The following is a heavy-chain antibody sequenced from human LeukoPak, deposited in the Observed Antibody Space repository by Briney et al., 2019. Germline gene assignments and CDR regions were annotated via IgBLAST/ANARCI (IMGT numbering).Heavy chain of an antibody. Sequence: SETLSLTCTVSGGSISSSSYYWGWIRQPPGKGLEWIGSIYYSGSTYYNPSLKSRVTISVDTSKNQFSLKLSSVTAADTAVYYCARPVPSRLGWFDPWGQGTLVTVSS. J-gene: IGHJ5*02. CDR3: ARPVPSRLGWFDP. V-gene: IGHV4-39*01. D-gene: IGHD1-1*01. CDR1: GGSISSSSYY. CDR2: IYYSGST.